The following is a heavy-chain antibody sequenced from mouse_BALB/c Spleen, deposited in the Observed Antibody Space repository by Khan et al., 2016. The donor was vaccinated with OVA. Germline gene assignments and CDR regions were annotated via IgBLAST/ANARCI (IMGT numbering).Heavy chain of an antibody. V-gene: IGHV2-9*02. Sequence: VQLQESGPGLVAPSQSLSITCTVSGFSFTSYGVHWVRQPPGKGLEWLGLICAGGSTNYYSATLSRMSIIKDNSKRQVFLKMNSLQTDDTAMYYCARLEDIWGQGTTLTVSS. CDR3: ARLEDI. D-gene: IGHD1-3*01. CDR1: GFSFTSYG. J-gene: IGHJ2*01. CDR2: ICAGGST.